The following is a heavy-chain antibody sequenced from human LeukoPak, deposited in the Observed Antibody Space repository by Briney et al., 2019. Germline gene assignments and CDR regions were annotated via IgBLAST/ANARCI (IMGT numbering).Heavy chain of an antibody. CDR3: ARRGIISGWYWAYYFDY. CDR1: GFTFSSYW. CDR2: IEQDGGET. D-gene: IGHD6-19*01. Sequence: PGGSLRLSCAASGFTFSSYWMTWDRQAPGKGLEWVANIEQDGGETYYVDSVKGRFTISRDNAKNSLSLQMNSLRAEDTAVYYCARRGIISGWYWAYYFDYWGQGTLVTVSS. J-gene: IGHJ4*02. V-gene: IGHV3-7*01.